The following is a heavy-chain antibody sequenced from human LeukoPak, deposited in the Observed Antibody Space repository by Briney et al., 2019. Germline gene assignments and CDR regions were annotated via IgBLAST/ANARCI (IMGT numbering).Heavy chain of an antibody. J-gene: IGHJ4*02. CDR1: GYSISSGFY. CDR3: AFMRVGATPFDY. D-gene: IGHD1-26*01. V-gene: IGHV4-38-2*02. Sequence: SETLSLTCTVSGYSISSGFYWGWIRQPPGKGLEWIGSIYHSGSTYYNPSLKSRVTISVDTSKNQFSLKLSSVTAADTAVYYCAFMRVGATPFDYWGQGTLATVSS. CDR2: IYHSGST.